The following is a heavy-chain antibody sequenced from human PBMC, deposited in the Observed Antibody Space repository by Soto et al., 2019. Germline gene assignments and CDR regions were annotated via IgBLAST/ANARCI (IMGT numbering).Heavy chain of an antibody. Sequence: PGGPLRRSCTASGFTFSSHAMTCVRQAPGKGLEWVSGMWYDARNKYYVDSVKDRFTISRDNSKNTLYLQMNSLRAEDTAVYYCASMGGPIRYFDWFPYYYYGMDVWGQGTTVTVSS. CDR3: ASMGGPIRYFDWFPYYYYGMDV. CDR2: MWYDARNK. J-gene: IGHJ6*02. D-gene: IGHD3-9*01. V-gene: IGHV3-33*08. CDR1: GFTFSSHA.